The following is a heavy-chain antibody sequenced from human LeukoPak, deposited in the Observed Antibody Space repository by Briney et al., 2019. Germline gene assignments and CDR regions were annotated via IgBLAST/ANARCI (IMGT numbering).Heavy chain of an antibody. CDR1: GFTFSSYG. CDR2: IRNDGSNK. J-gene: IGHJ6*03. Sequence: PGGSLRLSCAAPGFTFSSYGMHCVRQAPRKGLGWVSSIRNDGSNKYCADSVKGRFTISRDNYKNTLYLQMNSLRAEDTAVYYCAKRTPHADTGTNYYYMDVWGKGTTVTVSS. D-gene: IGHD5-18*01. CDR3: AKRTPHADTGTNYYYMDV. V-gene: IGHV3-30*02.